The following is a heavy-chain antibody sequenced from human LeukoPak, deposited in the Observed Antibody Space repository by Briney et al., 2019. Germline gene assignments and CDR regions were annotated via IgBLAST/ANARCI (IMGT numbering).Heavy chain of an antibody. V-gene: IGHV4-39*01. CDR1: GGSFSSSSYY. D-gene: IGHD6-13*01. J-gene: IGHJ4*02. CDR3: ARQPLRTYTSSWSWDY. Sequence: SETLSLTCTVSGGSFSSSSYYWGWIRQPPGKGLEWIGSIYYSGSIYYNPSLQSRVTISVDTSKNHFSLKLSSVTAADTAVYYCARQPLRTYTSSWSWDYWGQGTLVTVSS. CDR2: IYYSGSI.